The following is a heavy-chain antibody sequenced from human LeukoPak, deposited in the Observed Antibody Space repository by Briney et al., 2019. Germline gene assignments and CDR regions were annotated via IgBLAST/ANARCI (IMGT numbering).Heavy chain of an antibody. CDR3: TRLLPSSHHFFDS. CDR2: IYGGGDT. CDR1: GFTVSNDY. V-gene: IGHV3-53*01. Sequence: GGSLRLSCAVSGFTVSNDYMSWVRQAPGKGLEWVSVIYGGGDTYYADSVRGRFTISRDNFENTLFLQVDSLRAEDTAVYYCTRLLPSSHHFFDSWGQGTLVTVSS. J-gene: IGHJ4*02. D-gene: IGHD6-6*01.